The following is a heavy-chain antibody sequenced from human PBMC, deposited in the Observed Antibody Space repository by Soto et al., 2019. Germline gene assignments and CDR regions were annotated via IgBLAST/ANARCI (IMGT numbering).Heavy chain of an antibody. V-gene: IGHV2-26*01. CDR2: TFSDAER. CDR3: VRMNAESYSSYYAMDV. J-gene: IGHJ6*02. D-gene: IGHD3-10*01. CDR1: GFSLTTGRMG. Sequence: SGPTLVNPTETLTLTCNVSGFSLTTGRMGVSWIRQPPGKALEWLAHTFSDAERSYSRSLQGRLTVSKVGSGSHVVLTMTNMDPVDTGTYFCVRMNAESYSSYYAMDVWGQGTTVTVSS.